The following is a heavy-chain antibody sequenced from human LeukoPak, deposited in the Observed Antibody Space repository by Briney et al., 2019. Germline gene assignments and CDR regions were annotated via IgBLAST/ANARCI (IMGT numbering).Heavy chain of an antibody. CDR1: GSTFTSYY. V-gene: IGHV1-46*01. CDR3: AREGRAAAGPSFDY. D-gene: IGHD6-13*01. Sequence: ASVKVSCKASGSTFTSYYMHWVRQAPGHRLEWMGIINPSGGSTSYAQKFQGSVTMTRDTSTSTVYMELSSLRSEDTAVYYCAREGRAAAGPSFDYWGQGTLVTVSS. J-gene: IGHJ4*02. CDR2: INPSGGST.